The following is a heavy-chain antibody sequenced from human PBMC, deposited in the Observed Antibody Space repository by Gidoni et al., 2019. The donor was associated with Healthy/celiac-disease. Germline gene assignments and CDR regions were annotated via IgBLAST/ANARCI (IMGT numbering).Heavy chain of an antibody. D-gene: IGHD4-4*01. V-gene: IGHV4-39*07. Sequence: QLQLQESGPGLVKPSETLSLTCPVSGGSISSSSYYWGWIRQPPGKGLEWIGSIYYSGSTYYNPSLKSRVTISVDTSKNQFSLKLSSVTAADTAVYYGARGVADYSIIHYFDYGGQGTLVTVSS. CDR1: GGSISSSSYY. J-gene: IGHJ4*02. CDR3: ARGVADYSIIHYFDY. CDR2: IYYSGST.